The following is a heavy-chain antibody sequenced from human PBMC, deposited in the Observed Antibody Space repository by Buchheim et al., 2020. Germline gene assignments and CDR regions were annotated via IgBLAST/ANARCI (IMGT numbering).Heavy chain of an antibody. D-gene: IGHD3-22*01. CDR2: INPNSGGT. J-gene: IGHJ4*02. CDR1: GYTLTGYY. V-gene: IGHV1-2*02. CDR3: ARELRCPSIIVVVMYYFDY. Sequence: QVQLVQSGAEVKKPGASVKVSCKASGYTLTGYYMPWVRQAPGKGLEWMGWINPNSGGTNYAQKFQGRVTMTRTTSISTDYMELSRLRSDETAVYYCARELRCPSIIVVVMYYFDYWGQGTL.